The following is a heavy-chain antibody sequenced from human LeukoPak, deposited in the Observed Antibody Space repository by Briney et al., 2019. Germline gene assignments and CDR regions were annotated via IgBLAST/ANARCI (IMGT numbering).Heavy chain of an antibody. CDR1: GGSISSYY. Sequence: SSETLSLTCTVSGGSISSYYWSWIRQPPGKGLEWIGYIYYSGSTNYNPSLKSRVTISVDTSKNQFSLKLSSVTAADTAVYYCARDPEGYYWGQGTLVTVSS. CDR3: ARDPEGYY. V-gene: IGHV4-59*01. J-gene: IGHJ4*02. CDR2: IYYSGST. D-gene: IGHD1-1*01.